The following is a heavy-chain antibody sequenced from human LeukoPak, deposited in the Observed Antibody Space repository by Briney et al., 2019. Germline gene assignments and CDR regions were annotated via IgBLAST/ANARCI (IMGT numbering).Heavy chain of an antibody. V-gene: IGHV3-33*06. J-gene: IGHJ4*02. CDR1: GFTYSSYG. CDR2: WSDGTEK. D-gene: IGHD4-11*01. Sequence: GGSLRLSCAASGFTYSSYGMHWVRQAPGKGLEWVAVWSDGTEKYYADAVKGRFTISRDNSRNTLHLQMNSLSGEDTAVYYCAKDAQRGFDYSNSLEYWGQGTLVTVSS. CDR3: AKDAQRGFDYSNSLEY.